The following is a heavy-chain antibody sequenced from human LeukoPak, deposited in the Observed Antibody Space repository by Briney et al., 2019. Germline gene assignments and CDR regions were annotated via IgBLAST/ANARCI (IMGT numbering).Heavy chain of an antibody. CDR1: GGSFSGYY. J-gene: IGHJ6*02. CDR2: INHSGST. Sequence: SETLSLTCAVYGGSFSGYYWSWIRQPPGKGLEWIGEINHSGSTNYNPSLKSRVTISVDTSKNQFSPKLSSVTAADTAVYYCARESPSQGYGMDVWGQGTTVTVSS. CDR3: ARESPSQGYGMDV. V-gene: IGHV4-34*01.